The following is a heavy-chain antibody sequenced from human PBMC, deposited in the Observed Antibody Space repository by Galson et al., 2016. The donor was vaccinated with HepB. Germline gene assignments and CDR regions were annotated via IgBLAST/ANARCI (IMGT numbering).Heavy chain of an antibody. D-gene: IGHD6-13*01. V-gene: IGHV1-69*06. CDR2: IIPIFGTA. J-gene: IGHJ4*02. Sequence: SVKVSCKASGGTFSSYAISWVRQAPGQGLEWMGGIIPIFGTANYAQKFQGRVTITADKSTSTAYMELSSLRSEDTAVYYCARTTGSSWYRKWYYFDYWGQGTLVTVSS. CDR3: ARTTGSSWYRKWYYFDY. CDR1: GGTFSSYA.